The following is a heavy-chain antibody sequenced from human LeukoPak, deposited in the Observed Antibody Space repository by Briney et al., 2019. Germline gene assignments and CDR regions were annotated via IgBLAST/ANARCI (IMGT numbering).Heavy chain of an antibody. CDR2: INHSGYT. V-gene: IGHV4-34*01. Sequence: SETLSLTCAVYGDSSFSNYYWSWIRQTPGGALEWIGEINHSGYTNYNPSLKSRVTLSIDTSKNQFSLRLNSVTGADTAVYYCSRQVVGNDYWGQGTLVTVSS. D-gene: IGHD3-22*01. CDR3: SRQVVGNDY. J-gene: IGHJ4*02. CDR1: GDSSFSNYY.